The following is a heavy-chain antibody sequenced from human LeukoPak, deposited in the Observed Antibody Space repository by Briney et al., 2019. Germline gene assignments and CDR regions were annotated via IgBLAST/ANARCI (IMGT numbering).Heavy chain of an antibody. CDR3: AREARGSYYTNFDY. D-gene: IGHD1-26*01. CDR1: GYTFTAYY. J-gene: IGHJ4*02. CDR2: INPNGGGT. V-gene: IGHV1-2*02. Sequence: ASVKVSCKASGYTFTAYYIHWVRQAPGQGLDWMGWINPNGGGTTYAQKSQGRVSMTRDTSMPTAYIEVSSLRSDDTAVYYCAREARGSYYTNFDYWGQGTLVTVSS.